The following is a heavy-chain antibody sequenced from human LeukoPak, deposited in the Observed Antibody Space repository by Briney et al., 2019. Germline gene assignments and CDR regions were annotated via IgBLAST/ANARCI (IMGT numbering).Heavy chain of an antibody. CDR1: GFTFSTYG. CDR2: ISGSSSSI. CDR3: ATYSGPDKWDASDM. V-gene: IGHV3-48*04. J-gene: IGHJ3*02. D-gene: IGHD1-26*01. Sequence: GGSLRLSCAASGFTFSTYGMNWVRQAPGKGLEWVSYISGSSSSINYAESVKGRFTSSRDNAKNSLYLQMNSLRAEDTAVYYCATYSGPDKWDASDMWGQGTLVTVSS.